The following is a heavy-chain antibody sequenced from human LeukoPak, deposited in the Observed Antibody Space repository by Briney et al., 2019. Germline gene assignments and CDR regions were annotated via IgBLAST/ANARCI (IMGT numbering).Heavy chain of an antibody. CDR2: INPNSGGT. J-gene: IGHJ6*02. D-gene: IGHD2-2*01. CDR1: GYTFTGYY. V-gene: IGHV1-2*02. Sequence: ASVKVSCKASGYTFTGYYMHWVRQAPGQGLEWVGWINPNSGGTNYAQKFQGRVTMTRDTSISTAYMELSRLRSDDTAVYYCARSRTYCSSTSCQAYGMDVWGQGTTVTVSS. CDR3: ARSRTYCSSTSCQAYGMDV.